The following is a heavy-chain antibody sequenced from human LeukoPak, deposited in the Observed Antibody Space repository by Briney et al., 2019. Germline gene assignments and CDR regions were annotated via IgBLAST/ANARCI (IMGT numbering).Heavy chain of an antibody. V-gene: IGHV3-48*03. CDR2: ISSSGSTI. CDR1: GFTLIIFK. J-gene: IGHJ4*02. Sequence: GGPLKLSFEAPGFTLIIFKITWVRQAPGKGLEWVSYISSSGSTIYYADSVKGRFTISRDNAKNSLYLQMNSLRVEDTAVYYCARDPGDYWGQGTLVTVSS. CDR3: ARDPGDY.